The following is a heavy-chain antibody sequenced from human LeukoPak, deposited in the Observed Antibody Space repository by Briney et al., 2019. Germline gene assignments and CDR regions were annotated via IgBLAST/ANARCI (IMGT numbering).Heavy chain of an antibody. V-gene: IGHV4-34*01. CDR3: ARGIPGGSAGTTDLYY. CDR1: GGSFSGYY. J-gene: IGHJ4*02. D-gene: IGHD6-19*01. Sequence: PSETLSLTCAVYGGSFSGYYWSWIRQPPGKGLEWIGEINHSGSTNYNPSLKSRVTISVDTSKNQFSLKLSSVTAADTAVYYCARGIPGGSAGTTDLYYWGQGTLVTVSS. CDR2: INHSGST.